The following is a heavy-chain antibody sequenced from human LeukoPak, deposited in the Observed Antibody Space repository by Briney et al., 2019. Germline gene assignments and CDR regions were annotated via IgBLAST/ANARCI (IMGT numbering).Heavy chain of an antibody. Sequence: GGSLRLSCSASGFTFSSYWVTWVRQAPGKGLEWVSVIYSGGSTYCADSVKGRFTISRDNSKNTLYLQMNSLRAEDTAVYYCARARHEYGGNMGNFDYWGQGTLVTVSS. CDR3: ARARHEYGGNMGNFDY. J-gene: IGHJ4*02. V-gene: IGHV3-53*01. D-gene: IGHD4-23*01. CDR1: GFTFSSYW. CDR2: IYSGGST.